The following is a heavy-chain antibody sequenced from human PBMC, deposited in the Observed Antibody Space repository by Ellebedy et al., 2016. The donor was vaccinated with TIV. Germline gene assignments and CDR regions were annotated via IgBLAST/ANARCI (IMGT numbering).Heavy chain of an antibody. CDR3: AKGPRIAVTGTD. J-gene: IGHJ4*02. CDR1: GFTFSDYY. V-gene: IGHV3-23*01. Sequence: GESLKISCAASGFTFSDYYMNWIRQAPGKGLEWVSGISGGGINTYYADSLKGRFTISRDNSKDTLYLQMNSLRADDTAVYYCAKGPRIAVTGTDWGQGTLVTVSS. CDR2: ISGGGINT. D-gene: IGHD6-19*01.